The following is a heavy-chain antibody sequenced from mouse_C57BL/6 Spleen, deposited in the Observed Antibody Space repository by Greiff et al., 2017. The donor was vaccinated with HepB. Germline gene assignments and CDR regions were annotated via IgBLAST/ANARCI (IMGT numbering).Heavy chain of an antibody. J-gene: IGHJ3*01. Sequence: QVQLQQSGAELVKPGASVKISCKASGYAFSSYWMNWVKQRPGKGLEWIGQIYPGDGDTNYNGKFKGKATLTADKSSSTAYMQLSSLTSEDSAVYFGARSYDYDSAWFAYWGQGTLVTVSA. CDR3: ARSYDYDSAWFAY. CDR1: GYAFSSYW. D-gene: IGHD2-4*01. V-gene: IGHV1-80*01. CDR2: IYPGDGDT.